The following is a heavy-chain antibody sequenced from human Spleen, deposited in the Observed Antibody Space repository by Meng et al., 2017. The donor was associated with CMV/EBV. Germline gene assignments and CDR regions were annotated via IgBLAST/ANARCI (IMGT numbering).Heavy chain of an antibody. CDR1: GGSISSYY. J-gene: IGHJ5*02. D-gene: IGHD2-2*01. V-gene: IGHV4-59*01. Sequence: SGGSISSYYWSWIRQPPGKGLEWIGYIYYSGSTNYNPSLKSRVTISVDTSKNQFSLKLSSVTAADTAVYYCAREGSSTSPTSGWFEPWGQGTLVTVSS. CDR3: AREGSSTSPTSGWFEP. CDR2: IYYSGST.